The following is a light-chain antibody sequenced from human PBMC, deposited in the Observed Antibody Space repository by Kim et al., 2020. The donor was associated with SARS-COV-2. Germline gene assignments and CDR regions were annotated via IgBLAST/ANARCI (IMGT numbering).Light chain of an antibody. CDR3: QHYSRYPYT. J-gene: IGKJ2*01. Sequence: DIQMTQSPSTLSASVGDRVTITCRASQDISTWLAWYQQKPGKAPNLLIYKASNLESGVPSRFSGSGSGTGFTLTISSLQPDDYATYYCQHYSRYPYTFGQGTKLEI. CDR1: QDISTW. V-gene: IGKV1-5*03. CDR2: KAS.